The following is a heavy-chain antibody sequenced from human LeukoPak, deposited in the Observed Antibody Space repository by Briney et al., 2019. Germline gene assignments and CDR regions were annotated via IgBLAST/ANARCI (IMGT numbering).Heavy chain of an antibody. D-gene: IGHD1-14*01. CDR2: IKQDGSEK. J-gene: IGHJ4*02. V-gene: IGHV3-7*01. Sequence: GGSLRLSCAASGFIFSGYWMSWIRQVPGKGLEWVGNIKQDGSEKYYVDSVKGRFTISRDNAKNSLYLQMNSLRADDTAVYYCVRDIKSRYLDFWGQGTLVIVSS. CDR3: VRDIKSRYLDF. CDR1: GFIFSGYW.